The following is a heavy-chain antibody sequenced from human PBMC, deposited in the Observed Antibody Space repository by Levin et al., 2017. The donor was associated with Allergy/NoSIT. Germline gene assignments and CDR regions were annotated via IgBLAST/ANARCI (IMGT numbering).Heavy chain of an antibody. D-gene: IGHD6-19*01. J-gene: IGHJ5*02. CDR3: AKGGSAVAAHP. CDR1: GFTFSSYA. CDR2: ITGGGGNT. Sequence: GESLKISCAASGFTFSSYAMTWVRQAPGKGPEWVATITGGGGNTYYADSVKGRFTISRDNSNNTLFLQMDTLRGEDTALYHCAKGGSAVAAHPWGRGTQVTVSS. V-gene: IGHV3-23*01.